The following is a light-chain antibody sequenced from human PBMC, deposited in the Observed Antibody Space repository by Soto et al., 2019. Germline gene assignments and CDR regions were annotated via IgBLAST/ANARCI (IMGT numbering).Light chain of an antibody. CDR3: QQYDNYSRT. Sequence: DIQMTQSPSTLSASVGDRVTITCRASHSISNWLAWYQQKPGKAPKLLIYRASNLEGGVPSRFSGSGSGTAFTLTISSLQPDDFAPYYCQQYDNYSRTFGQGTKV. CDR2: RAS. J-gene: IGKJ1*01. V-gene: IGKV1-5*03. CDR1: HSISNW.